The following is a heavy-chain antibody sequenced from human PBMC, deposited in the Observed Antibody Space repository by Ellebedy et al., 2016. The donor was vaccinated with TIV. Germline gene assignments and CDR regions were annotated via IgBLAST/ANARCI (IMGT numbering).Heavy chain of an antibody. D-gene: IGHD2-2*01. V-gene: IGHV3-48*01. Sequence: GESLKISCAAPGFTFSSYSMNWVRQAPGKGLEWVSYISSSSSTIYYADSVKGRFTVSRDNAKNSLYLQMNSLRAEDTAVYYCARAPSYQGEIVVVPAASLRAYYYGMDVWGQGTTVTVSS. CDR2: ISSSSSTI. CDR3: ARAPSYQGEIVVVPAASLRAYYYGMDV. J-gene: IGHJ6*02. CDR1: GFTFSSYS.